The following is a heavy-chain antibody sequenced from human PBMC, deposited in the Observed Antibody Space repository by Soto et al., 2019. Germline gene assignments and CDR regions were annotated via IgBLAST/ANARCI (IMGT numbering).Heavy chain of an antibody. V-gene: IGHV3-23*01. CDR1: GFTFSSYA. D-gene: IGHD1-1*01. J-gene: IGHJ4*02. CDR2: ISGSGGST. CDR3: VRTIKPGTTTYFDY. Sequence: GGSLRLSCAASGFTFSSYAMSWVRQAPGKGLEWVSAISGSGGSTYYADSVKGRFTISRDNSKNTLYLQMSSLKTEDTALYYCVRTIKPGTTTYFDYWGQGKLVTVS.